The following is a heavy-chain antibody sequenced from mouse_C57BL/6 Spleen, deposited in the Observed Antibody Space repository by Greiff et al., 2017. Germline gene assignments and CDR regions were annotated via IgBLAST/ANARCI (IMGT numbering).Heavy chain of an antibody. D-gene: IGHD2-1*01. CDR1: GYAFSSYW. Sequence: VQLQQSGAELVKPGASVKISCKASGYAFSSYWMHWVKQRPGQGLEWIGQIDPGDGDTNYNGKFKGKATLTADKSSSTAYMQLSSLTSEDSAVYFCARGDGTYIDYWGQGTTLTVSS. V-gene: IGHV1-80*01. CDR2: IDPGDGDT. J-gene: IGHJ2*01. CDR3: ARGDGTYIDY.